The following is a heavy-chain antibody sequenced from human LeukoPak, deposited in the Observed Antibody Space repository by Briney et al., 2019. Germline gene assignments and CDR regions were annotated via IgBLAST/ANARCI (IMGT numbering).Heavy chain of an antibody. CDR1: GFTFSSYA. J-gene: IGHJ4*02. CDR3: AKGHFGSGYHISFDY. Sequence: GGSLRLSCAASGFTFSSYAMSWVRQAPGKGLEWVSAISGSGGSTYYADSVKGRFTISRDNSKNTLYLQMNSLRAEDTAVYYCAKGHFGSGYHISFDYWGQGTLVTVSS. V-gene: IGHV3-23*01. D-gene: IGHD3-3*02. CDR2: ISGSGGST.